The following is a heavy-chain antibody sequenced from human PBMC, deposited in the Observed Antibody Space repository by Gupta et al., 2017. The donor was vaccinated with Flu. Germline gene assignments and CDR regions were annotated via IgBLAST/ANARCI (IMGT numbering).Heavy chain of an antibody. CDR3: ARGRDTPTTRGMDV. D-gene: IGHD5-18*01. V-gene: IGHV6-1*01. CDR2: TCYKAKWYN. Sequence: SVSMDSADWNWIRQSPSRGLEWLGRTCYKAKWYNEFAASVKGRITINPDTSRNQFSLQLNSVTPEDTAVYYCARGRDTPTTRGMDVWGQGTSVTVSS. CDR1: SVSMDSAD. J-gene: IGHJ6*02.